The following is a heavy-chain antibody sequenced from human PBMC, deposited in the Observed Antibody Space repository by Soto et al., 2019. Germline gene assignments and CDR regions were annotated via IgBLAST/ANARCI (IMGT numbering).Heavy chain of an antibody. CDR3: ASQSFGGVIVLDY. D-gene: IGHD3-16*02. CDR2: IYSGGST. V-gene: IGHV3-66*04. J-gene: IGHJ4*02. CDR1: GFTVSSNY. Sequence: GGSLRLSCAASGFTVSSNYMSWVRQAPGKGLEWVSVIYSGGSTYYADSVKGRFTISRDNSKNTLYLQMNGLRAEDTAVYYCASQSFGGVIVLDYWGQGTLVTVSS.